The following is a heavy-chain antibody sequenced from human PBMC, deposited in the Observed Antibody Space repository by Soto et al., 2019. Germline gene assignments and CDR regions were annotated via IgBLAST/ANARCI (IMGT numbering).Heavy chain of an antibody. V-gene: IGHV1-2*02. J-gene: IGHJ3*02. CDR2: INPNSGGT. CDR1: GYTFTGYY. Sequence: ASVKVSCKASGYTFTGYYMYWVRQAPGQGLEWMGWINPNSGGTNYAQKFQGRVTMTRDTSISTAYMELSRLRSDDTAVYYCARDEYCSSTSCPFAFDIWGQGTMVTVSS. D-gene: IGHD2-2*01. CDR3: ARDEYCSSTSCPFAFDI.